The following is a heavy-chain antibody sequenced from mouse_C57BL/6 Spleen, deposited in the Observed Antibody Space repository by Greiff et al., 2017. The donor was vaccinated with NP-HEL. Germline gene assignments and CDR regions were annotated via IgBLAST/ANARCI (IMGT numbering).Heavy chain of an antibody. CDR3: ARHVYGYYFDY. CDR1: GFTFSSYG. D-gene: IGHD1-2*01. V-gene: IGHV5-6*02. J-gene: IGHJ2*01. Sequence: DVKLVESGGDLVKPGGSLKLSCAASGFTFSSYGMSWVRQTPDKRLEWVATISSGGSYTYYPDSVKGRFTISRDNAKNTLYLQMSSLKSEDTAMYYCARHVYGYYFDYWGQGTTLTVSS. CDR2: ISSGGSYT.